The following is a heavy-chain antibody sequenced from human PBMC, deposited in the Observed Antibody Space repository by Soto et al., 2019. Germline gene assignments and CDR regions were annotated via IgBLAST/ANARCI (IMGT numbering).Heavy chain of an antibody. CDR1: GDSVSSNSAA. J-gene: IGHJ5*02. CDR2: TYYRSKWYN. CDR3: ARGAVAGTRSWFDP. D-gene: IGHD6-19*01. V-gene: IGHV6-1*01. Sequence: SQTLSLTCAISGDSVSSNSAAWNWIRQSPSRGLEWLGRTYYRSKWYNDYAVSVKSRITISPDTSKNQFSLQLNSVTPEDTAVYFCARGAVAGTRSWFDPWGHGTLVTVSS.